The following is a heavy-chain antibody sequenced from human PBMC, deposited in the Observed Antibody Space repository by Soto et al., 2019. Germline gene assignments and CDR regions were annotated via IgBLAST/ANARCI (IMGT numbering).Heavy chain of an antibody. Sequence: QVQLVQSGAEVKKPGASVKVSCKASGYTFTSYYMHWVRQAPGQGLEWMGIINPSGGSTSSAQKFKGRVTMTRDTSTSTVYMELSSLRSEDTAVYYCARGGTVTTSPYYYGMDVWGQGTTVTVSS. CDR3: ARGGTVTTSPYYYGMDV. V-gene: IGHV1-46*01. J-gene: IGHJ6*02. D-gene: IGHD4-17*01. CDR2: INPSGGST. CDR1: GYTFTSYY.